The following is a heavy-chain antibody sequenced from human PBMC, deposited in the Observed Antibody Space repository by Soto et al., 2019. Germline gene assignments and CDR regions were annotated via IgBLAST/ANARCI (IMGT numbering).Heavy chain of an antibody. J-gene: IGHJ4*02. Sequence: SVKVSCKASGGSLSTNPISWVRQAPGQGLEWMGGTGSGTGPGNNAQKFQGRLTVTADKSTSTVYMELTNLSSEDTAVYYCARRHSGGLFRFFDSWGQGTLVTVSS. V-gene: IGHV1-69*06. D-gene: IGHD2-15*01. CDR3: ARRHSGGLFRFFDS. CDR2: TGSGTGPG. CDR1: GGSLSTNP.